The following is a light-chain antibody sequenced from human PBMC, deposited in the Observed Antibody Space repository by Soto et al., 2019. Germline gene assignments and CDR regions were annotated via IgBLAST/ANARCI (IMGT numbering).Light chain of an antibody. CDR2: EVS. Sequence: QSALTQPPSASGSPGQSVTISCTGTSSDVGAYKYVSWYQQYPGKAPKLMIYEVSKRPSGVPARFSGSKSGNTASLTVSGLQYEDEADYYCTSYVGSDIWVFGGGTKVTVL. CDR3: TSYVGSDIWV. CDR1: SSDVGAYKY. J-gene: IGLJ3*02. V-gene: IGLV2-8*01.